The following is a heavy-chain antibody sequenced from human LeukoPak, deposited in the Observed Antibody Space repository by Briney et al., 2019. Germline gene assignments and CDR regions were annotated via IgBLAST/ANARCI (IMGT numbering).Heavy chain of an antibody. V-gene: IGHV4-59*01. Sequence: SETLSLTCSVSSDSTNTYYWSWIRQSPGKGLEWIGHIYHSGSTDYNPSFKSRVTISIDMSKKEFSLRLTSVTVADTAMYYCVRLRWELLAPYFVHWGQGAIDIVSS. CDR1: SDSTNTYY. CDR3: VRLRWELLAPYFVH. CDR2: IYHSGST. D-gene: IGHD2-15*01. J-gene: IGHJ4*02.